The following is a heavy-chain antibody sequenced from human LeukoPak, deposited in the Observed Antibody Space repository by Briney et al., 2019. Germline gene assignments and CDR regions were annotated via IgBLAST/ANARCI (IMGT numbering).Heavy chain of an antibody. Sequence: SETLPLTCTVSGPSISSNYWSWIRQPAGRGLEWVGRTYTSGSTNYSPSLKSRVTMSVDTSKNQFSLKLSSVTAADTAVYFCARETSSISGRPGSYCYYYHGMDVWGQGTTVTVSS. CDR2: TYTSGST. CDR1: GPSISSNY. D-gene: IGHD6-6*01. CDR3: ARETSSISGRPGSYCYYYHGMDV. J-gene: IGHJ6*02. V-gene: IGHV4-4*07.